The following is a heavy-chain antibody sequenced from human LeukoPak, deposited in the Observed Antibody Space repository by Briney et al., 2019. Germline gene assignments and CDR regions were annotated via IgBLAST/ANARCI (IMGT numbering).Heavy chain of an antibody. J-gene: IGHJ4*02. CDR3: ASLSLGHC. Sequence: GRSLRLSCAASGFTFDDYAMHWVRQAPGKGLEWVSDISWNSGSLGYADSVKGRFTISRDNSKNTLYLQMNSLRAEDTAVYYCASLSLGHCWGQGTLVTVSS. CDR2: ISWNSGSL. CDR1: GFTFDDYA. V-gene: IGHV3-9*01. D-gene: IGHD6-6*01.